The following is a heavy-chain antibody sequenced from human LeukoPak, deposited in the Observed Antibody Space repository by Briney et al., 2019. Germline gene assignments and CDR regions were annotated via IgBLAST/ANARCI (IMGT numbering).Heavy chain of an antibody. V-gene: IGHV4-39*07. CDR2: IYYSGST. D-gene: IGHD5-24*01. Sequence: PSETLSLTCTVSGGSISSSSYYWGWIRQPPGKGLEWIGSIYYSGSTYYNPSLKSRVTISVDTSKNQFSLKLSSVTAADTAVYYCARDKFGYSGAGFDYWGQGTLVTVSS. J-gene: IGHJ4*02. CDR1: GGSISSSSYY. CDR3: ARDKFGYSGAGFDY.